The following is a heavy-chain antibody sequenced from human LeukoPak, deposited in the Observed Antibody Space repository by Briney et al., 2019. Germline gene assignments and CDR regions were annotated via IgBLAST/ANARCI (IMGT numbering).Heavy chain of an antibody. J-gene: IGHJ4*02. CDR1: GFVFSNSW. Sequence: PGGALRLSCAASGFVFSNSWMGWVRLAPGKGLEWVANIKQDGSEKNYVDSVKGRFTISRDNAENSLFLQMNSLRVEDTAVYYYAREWQGGIAAAGTRIEGDYWGQGTLVAVSS. CDR3: AREWQGGIAAAGTRIEGDY. CDR2: IKQDGSEK. D-gene: IGHD6-13*01. V-gene: IGHV3-7*01.